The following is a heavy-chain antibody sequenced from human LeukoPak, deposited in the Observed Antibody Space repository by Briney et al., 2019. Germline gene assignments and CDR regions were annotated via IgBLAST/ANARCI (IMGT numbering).Heavy chain of an antibody. V-gene: IGHV1-24*01. CDR3: ATSGYYGSGSYLYWYFDL. J-gene: IGHJ2*01. CDR2: FDPEDGET. Sequence: ASVKVSCKVSGYTLTELSKHWVRQAPGKGLEWMGGFDPEDGETIYAQKFQGRVTMTEDTSTDTAYMELSSLRSEDTAVYYCATSGYYGSGSYLYWYFDLWGRGTLVTVSS. CDR1: GYTLTELS. D-gene: IGHD3-10*01.